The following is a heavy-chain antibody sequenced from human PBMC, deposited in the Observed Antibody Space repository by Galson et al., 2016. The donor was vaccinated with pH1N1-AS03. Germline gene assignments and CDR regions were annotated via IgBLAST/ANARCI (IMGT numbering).Heavy chain of an antibody. V-gene: IGHV3-11*01. CDR3: VKEGGYRSSSVFEY. CDR1: GFTFDYYF. D-gene: IGHD6-6*01. Sequence: SLRLSCATSGFTFDYYFMSWIRQAPGKGLEWVSDISSSGATIHYADSVRGRFTISRDNAKNSLYLQMNSLRVEDTALYYCVKEGGYRSSSVFEYWGQGTLVTVSS. CDR2: ISSSGATI. J-gene: IGHJ4*02.